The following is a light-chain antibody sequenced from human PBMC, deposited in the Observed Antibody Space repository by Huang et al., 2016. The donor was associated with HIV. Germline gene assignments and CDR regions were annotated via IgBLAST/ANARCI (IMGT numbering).Light chain of an antibody. CDR1: QNITSF. Sequence: EIVLTQSPATLSLSPGERATLSCSASQNITSFLAWYRQKPGQAPRLLIFDATNRATGTPARFSGSGYGTDFTLTIHSLEPEDFAVYYCQQRIQWPRLTFGGGTRVEMK. J-gene: IGKJ4*01. CDR3: QQRIQWPRLT. V-gene: IGKV3-11*01. CDR2: DAT.